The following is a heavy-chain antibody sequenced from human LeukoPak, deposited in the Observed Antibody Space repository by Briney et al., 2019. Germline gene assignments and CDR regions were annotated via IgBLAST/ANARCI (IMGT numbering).Heavy chain of an antibody. Sequence: SETLSLTCAVYGGSFSGYYWSWIRQPPGKGLEWIGVINHSGSTNYNPSLKSRVTISVDTSKNQFSLKLSSVTAADTAVYYCARERRVLRFLELLPYPYYFDYWGQGTLVTVSS. CDR1: GGSFSGYY. V-gene: IGHV4-34*01. D-gene: IGHD3-3*01. J-gene: IGHJ4*02. CDR2: INHSGST. CDR3: ARERRVLRFLELLPYPYYFDY.